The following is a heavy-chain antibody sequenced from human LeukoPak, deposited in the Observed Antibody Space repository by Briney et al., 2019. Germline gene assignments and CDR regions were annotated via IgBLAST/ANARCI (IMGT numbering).Heavy chain of an antibody. CDR3: ARATAGDYVWGSYRYTTLAFDY. D-gene: IGHD3-16*02. CDR1: GGSISYYY. Sequence: KPSETLSLTCTVSGGSISYYYWSWIRQPPGKGLEWIGEINHSGSTNYNPSLKSRVTISVDTSKNQFSLKLSSVTAADTAVYYCARATAGDYVWGSYRYTTLAFDYWGQGTLVTVSS. J-gene: IGHJ4*02. V-gene: IGHV4-34*01. CDR2: INHSGST.